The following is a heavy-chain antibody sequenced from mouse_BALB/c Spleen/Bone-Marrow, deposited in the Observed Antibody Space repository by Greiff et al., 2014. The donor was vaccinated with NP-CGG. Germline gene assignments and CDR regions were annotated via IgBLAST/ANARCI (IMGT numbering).Heavy chain of an antibody. CDR1: GFNIKDTY. CDR3: ARYYCGSSYAMDY. D-gene: IGHD1-1*01. J-gene: IGHJ4*01. V-gene: IGHV14-3*02. Sequence: VQLKESGAELVKPGASVKLSCTASGFNIKDTYMHWVKQRPEQGLEWIGRIDPANGNTKYDPKFQGKATITADTSSNTAYLQLSSLTSEDTAVYYCARYYCGSSYAMDYRGQGTSVTVSS. CDR2: IDPANGNT.